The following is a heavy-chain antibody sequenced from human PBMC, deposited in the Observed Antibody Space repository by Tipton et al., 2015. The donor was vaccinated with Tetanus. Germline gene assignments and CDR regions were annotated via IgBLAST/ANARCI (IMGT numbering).Heavy chain of an antibody. Sequence: SLRLSCAASGFTFSSYAMHWVRQAPGKGLEWVAVISYDGSNKYYADSVKGRFTISRDNSKNTLYLQMNSLRAEDTAVYYCARGSWAAAGPGVNWFDPWGQGTLVTVSS. CDR3: ARGSWAAAGPGVNWFDP. CDR2: ISYDGSNK. J-gene: IGHJ5*02. V-gene: IGHV3-30-3*01. D-gene: IGHD6-13*01. CDR1: GFTFSSYA.